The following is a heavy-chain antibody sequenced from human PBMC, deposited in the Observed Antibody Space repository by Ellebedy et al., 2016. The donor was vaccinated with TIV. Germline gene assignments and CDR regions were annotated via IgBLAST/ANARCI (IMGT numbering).Heavy chain of an antibody. J-gene: IGHJ4*02. D-gene: IGHD6-13*01. CDR2: ITYDGSNK. V-gene: IGHV3-30*07. CDR3: ARGAMAAAGDDY. CDR1: GFSFRRHI. Sequence: GESLKISCAASGFSFRRHIMHWVRQAPGKGPEWLSFITYDGSNKQYADSVRGRFTISRDNAKKSLYLQMNSLRAEDTAVYYCARGAMAAAGDDYWGQGTLVTVSS.